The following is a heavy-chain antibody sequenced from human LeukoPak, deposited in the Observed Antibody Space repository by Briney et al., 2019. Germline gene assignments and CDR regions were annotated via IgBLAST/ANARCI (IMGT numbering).Heavy chain of an antibody. V-gene: IGHV3-48*03. CDR2: ISSGGSTI. J-gene: IGHJ6*03. CDR1: GFNFCSYE. Sequence: GGSLRLSCAASGFNFCSYEMNWVRQAPGKGLEWVSYISSGGSTIYYADSVKGRFTISRDNAKNSLYLQMNSLTAEDTALYYCARRRRLGDFPHYYYMDVWGKGTTVTVSS. D-gene: IGHD3-16*01. CDR3: ARRRRLGDFPHYYYMDV.